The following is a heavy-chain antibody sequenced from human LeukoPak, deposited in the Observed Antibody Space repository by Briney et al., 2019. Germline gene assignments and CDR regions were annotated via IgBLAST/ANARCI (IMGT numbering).Heavy chain of an antibody. CDR3: AGRWPSVAGPPDY. V-gene: IGHV4-38-2*02. CDR1: GYSISSGYY. D-gene: IGHD6-19*01. CDR2: IYHSGST. J-gene: IGHJ4*02. Sequence: SETLSLTCTVSGYSISSGYYWGWIRQPPGKGLEWIGSIYHSGSTHYNPSLKSRVTISVDTSKNQFSLKLSSVTAADTAVYYCAGRWPSVAGPPDYWGQGTLVTVSS.